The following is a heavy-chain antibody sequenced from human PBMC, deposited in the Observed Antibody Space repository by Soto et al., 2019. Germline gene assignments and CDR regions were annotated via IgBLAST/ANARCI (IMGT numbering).Heavy chain of an antibody. D-gene: IGHD3-3*01. CDR3: AREADFWSGYQTY. J-gene: IGHJ4*02. CDR1: GFTFSSYW. Sequence: EVQPVESGGGLVQPGGSLRLSCAASGFTFSSYWMSWVRQAPGKGLEWVANIKQDGSEKYYVDSVKGRFTISRDNAKNSLYLQMNSLRAEDTAVYYCAREADFWSGYQTYWGQGTLVTVSS. V-gene: IGHV3-7*01. CDR2: IKQDGSEK.